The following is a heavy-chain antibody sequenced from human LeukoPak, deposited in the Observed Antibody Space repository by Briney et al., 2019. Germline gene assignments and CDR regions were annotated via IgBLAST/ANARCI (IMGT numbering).Heavy chain of an antibody. V-gene: IGHV4-39*01. CDR3: ARQTGSGLFILP. CDR1: GASIGSNSYY. D-gene: IGHD3/OR15-3a*01. CDR2: IYYSGST. J-gene: IGHJ4*02. Sequence: PSETLSLTCTVSGASIGSNSYYWGWIRQPPGRGLEWIGSIYYSGSTYYNPSLKSRVTISVDTSKNQFSLRLTSVTAADTAVYYCARQTGSGLFILPGGQGTLVTVSS.